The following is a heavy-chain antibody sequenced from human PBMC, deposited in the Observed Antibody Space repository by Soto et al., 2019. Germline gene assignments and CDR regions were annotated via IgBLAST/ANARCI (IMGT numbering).Heavy chain of an antibody. CDR1: SGSISSSNW. D-gene: IGHD3-3*01. J-gene: IGHJ6*03. CDR3: ARTPVITIFGVGPIGGSYMDV. V-gene: IGHV4-4*02. Sequence: NPSETLSLTCAVSSGSISSSNWWSWVRQPPGKGLEWIGEIYHSGSTNYNPSLKSRVTISVDKSKNQFSLKLSSVTAADTAVYYCARTPVITIFGVGPIGGSYMDVWGKGTTVTVSS. CDR2: IYHSGST.